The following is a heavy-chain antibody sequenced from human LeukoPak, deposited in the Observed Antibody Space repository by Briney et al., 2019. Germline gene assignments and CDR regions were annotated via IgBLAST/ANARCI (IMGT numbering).Heavy chain of an antibody. D-gene: IGHD1-7*01. V-gene: IGHV3-30-3*01. CDR1: GFTFSNYA. Sequence: PGGSLRLSCAASGFTFSNYAMHWVRQAPGKGLEWMTVISYDGSNKYYADSVKGQFTISRDNSKNTLYLQMNSLRAEDTAVYYCAKDNKNLELRGGEIDYWGQGTLVTVSS. CDR2: ISYDGSNK. CDR3: AKDNKNLELRGGEIDY. J-gene: IGHJ4*02.